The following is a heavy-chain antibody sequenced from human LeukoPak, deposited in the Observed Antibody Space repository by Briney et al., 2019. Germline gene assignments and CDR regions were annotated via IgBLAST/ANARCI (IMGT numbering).Heavy chain of an antibody. CDR1: GFTFSSDA. CDR2: ISGSGLRT. CDR3: AKSGRQKYSTRWVDEALDV. D-gene: IGHD2-2*01. Sequence: GGSLRLSCAASGFTFSSDALSWVRQAPGKGLEWVSLISGSGLRTDYADSVKGRFTISRDNSKNTVDLQMNSLRAEDTALYYCAKSGRQKYSTRWVDEALDVWGQGTMVTVSS. J-gene: IGHJ3*01. V-gene: IGHV3-23*01.